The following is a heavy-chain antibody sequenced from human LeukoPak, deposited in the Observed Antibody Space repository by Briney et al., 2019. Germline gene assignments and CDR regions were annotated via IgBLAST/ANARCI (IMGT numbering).Heavy chain of an antibody. CDR2: IKSKTDGGTT. Sequence: GGSLRLSCAASGFTFAGYAMTWVRQAPGQGLEWVGRIKSKTDGGTTDYAAPVKGRFTISRDDSKNTLYLQMNSLKTEDTAVYYCTTGGTVTFDYWGQGTLVTVSS. D-gene: IGHD4-17*01. J-gene: IGHJ4*02. V-gene: IGHV3-15*01. CDR3: TTGGTVTFDY. CDR1: GFTFAGYA.